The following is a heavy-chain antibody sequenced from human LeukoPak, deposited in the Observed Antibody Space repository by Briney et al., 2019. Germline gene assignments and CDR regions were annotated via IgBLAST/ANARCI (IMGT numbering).Heavy chain of an antibody. J-gene: IGHJ4*02. CDR2: INPNSGGT. CDR3: ARVSVGAGNQVVPYYFDY. CDR1: GYTFTGYY. V-gene: IGHV1-2*02. Sequence: GASVKVSCKASGYTFTGYYMHWVRQAPGQGLEWMGWINPNSGGTNYAQKFQGRVTMTRDTSISTAYMELSRLRSDDTAVYYCARVSVGAGNQVVPYYFDYWGQGTLVTVSS. D-gene: IGHD1-26*01.